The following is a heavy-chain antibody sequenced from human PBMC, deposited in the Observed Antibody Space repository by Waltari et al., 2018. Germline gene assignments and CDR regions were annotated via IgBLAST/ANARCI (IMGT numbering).Heavy chain of an antibody. Sequence: QVQLQESGPGLVKPSETLYLTCAVSGYSISSGYYWGWIWQPPGKGLEWIGTIYHSGRTFYNPSLKSRVTLSVDTSKNQFSLKLSSVTAADTAVYYCTREEGGATDYWGQGTLVTVSS. V-gene: IGHV4-38-2*02. CDR1: GYSISSGYY. J-gene: IGHJ4*02. D-gene: IGHD1-26*01. CDR3: TREEGGATDY. CDR2: IYHSGRT.